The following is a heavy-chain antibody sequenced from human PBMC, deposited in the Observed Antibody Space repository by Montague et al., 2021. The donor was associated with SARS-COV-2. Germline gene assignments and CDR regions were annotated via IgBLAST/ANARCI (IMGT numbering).Heavy chain of an antibody. CDR2: IYWYDEG. Sequence: PALVKPTQTLTLTCTFSGFSLDTSGEAVGWIRQPPGKALEWLAVIYWYDEGRYSPSPKSRLTIRKGTSKNQVVLTMTNMDPVGTATYFCGHFSHRGSPNWYFDFWGRGTLVTVSS. CDR1: GFSLDTSGEA. D-gene: IGHD1-14*01. J-gene: IGHJ2*01. V-gene: IGHV2-5*01. CDR3: GHFSHRGSPNWYFDF.